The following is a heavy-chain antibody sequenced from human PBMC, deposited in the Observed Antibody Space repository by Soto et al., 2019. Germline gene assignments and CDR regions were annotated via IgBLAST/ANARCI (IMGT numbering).Heavy chain of an antibody. V-gene: IGHV3-53*04. CDR2: IYSGGST. CDR1: GFTVSSNY. Sequence: GGSLRLSCAASGFTVSSNYMSWVRQAPGKGLEWVSVIYSGGSTYYADSVKGRFTISRHNSKNTLYLQMNSLRAEDTAVYYCAGALAGRGGVSAFDIWGQGTMVTVSS. D-gene: IGHD6-19*01. J-gene: IGHJ3*02. CDR3: AGALAGRGGVSAFDI.